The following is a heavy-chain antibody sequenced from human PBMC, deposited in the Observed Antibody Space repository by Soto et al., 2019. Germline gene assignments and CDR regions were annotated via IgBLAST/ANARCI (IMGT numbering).Heavy chain of an antibody. CDR1: GGSISSYY. D-gene: IGHD3-10*01. Sequence: QVQLQESGPGLVKPSETLSLTCTVSGGSISSYYWSRIRQPPGKGLEWIGYIYYSGSTNYNPSLKSRVTISVDTSKNQFSLKLSSVTAADTAVYYCARGSVVRGVDYWGQGTLVTVSS. J-gene: IGHJ4*02. CDR3: ARGSVVRGVDY. CDR2: IYYSGST. V-gene: IGHV4-59*01.